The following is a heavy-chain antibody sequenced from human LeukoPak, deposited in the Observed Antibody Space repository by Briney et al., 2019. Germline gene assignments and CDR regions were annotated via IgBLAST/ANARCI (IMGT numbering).Heavy chain of an antibody. Sequence: GSLRLSCAASGFTFSSYAMSWVRQAPGKGLEWASSISGSGGSTDYADSVKGRFTISRDNSKNTLYVQMNSLRAEDTAVYYCAKNADSGGYYYVIYWGQGTLVTVSS. CDR1: GFTFSSYA. CDR2: ISGSGGST. CDR3: AKNADSGGYYYVIY. D-gene: IGHD3-22*01. J-gene: IGHJ4*02. V-gene: IGHV3-23*01.